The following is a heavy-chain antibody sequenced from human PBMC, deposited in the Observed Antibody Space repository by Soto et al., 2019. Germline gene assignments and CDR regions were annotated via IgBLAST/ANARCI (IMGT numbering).Heavy chain of an antibody. D-gene: IGHD6-19*01. J-gene: IGHJ4*02. CDR2: IYYSGST. CDR1: GGSVSSGSYF. Sequence: VQLQESGPGLVKPSETLSLTCTVSGGSVSSGSYFWSWIRQPPGKGLEWIGYIYYSGSTNYNPSLKSRVTISVDTSKNQFSLKLSSVTAADTAVYYCARGPIAVAGTLPGYWGQGNLVTVSS. V-gene: IGHV4-61*01. CDR3: ARGPIAVAGTLPGY.